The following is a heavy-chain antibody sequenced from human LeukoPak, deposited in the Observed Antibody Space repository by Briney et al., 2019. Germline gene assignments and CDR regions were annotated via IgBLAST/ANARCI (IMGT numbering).Heavy chain of an antibody. D-gene: IGHD2-2*01. J-gene: IGHJ4*02. CDR1: GFTFSNYA. Sequence: AGGSLRLSCAPAGFTFSNYAMSWVRQAPGKGLEWVSAISGSGGSTYYADSVKGRFTISRDNSNNTLYLQMNRLRAEDTALYYCAKDWGYCSSTRCSSYFDYWGQGTLVIVSP. CDR2: ISGSGGST. V-gene: IGHV3-23*01. CDR3: AKDWGYCSSTRCSSYFDY.